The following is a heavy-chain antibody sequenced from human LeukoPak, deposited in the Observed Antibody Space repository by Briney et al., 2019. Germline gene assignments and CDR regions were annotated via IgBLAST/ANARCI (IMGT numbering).Heavy chain of an antibody. CDR3: VGVVPAASANVDV. CDR2: INPNSGGT. Sequence: ASVKVSCKASGYTFTGYYMHWVRQAPGQGLEWMGWINPNSGGTNYAQKFQGRVTMTRDTSISTAYMELSRLRSDDTAVYYCVGVVPAASANVDVWGKGTTVTVSS. D-gene: IGHD2-2*01. V-gene: IGHV1-2*02. CDR1: GYTFTGYY. J-gene: IGHJ6*04.